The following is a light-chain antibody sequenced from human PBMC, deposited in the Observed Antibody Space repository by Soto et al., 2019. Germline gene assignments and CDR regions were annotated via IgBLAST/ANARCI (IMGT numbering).Light chain of an antibody. V-gene: IGKV1-5*03. J-gene: IGKJ1*01. CDR1: QTISSW. CDR3: QHYNSYSEA. CDR2: KAS. Sequence: DIPMTQSPSTLSGSVGDRVTITCRASQTISSWLAWYQQKQGKAPKLLIYKASTLKSGVPSRFSGSGSGTEFPLTISSLQPDDFATYYCQHYNSYSEAFGQGTKVELK.